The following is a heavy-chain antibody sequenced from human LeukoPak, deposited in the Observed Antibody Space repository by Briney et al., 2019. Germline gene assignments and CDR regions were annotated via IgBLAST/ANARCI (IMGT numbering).Heavy chain of an antibody. CDR2: INPNSGGT. D-gene: IGHD3-22*01. CDR3: ARDMYYYDSSGYPAY. Sequence: ASVKVSCKASGYTFTGYYKHWVRQAPGQGLEWMGWINPNSGGTNYAQKFQGRVTMTRDTSISTAYMELSRLRSDDTAVYYCARDMYYYDSSGYPAYWGQGTLVTVSS. J-gene: IGHJ4*02. CDR1: GYTFTGYY. V-gene: IGHV1-2*02.